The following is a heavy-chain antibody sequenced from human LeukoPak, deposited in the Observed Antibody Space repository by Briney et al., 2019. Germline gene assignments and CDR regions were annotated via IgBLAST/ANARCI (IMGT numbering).Heavy chain of an antibody. J-gene: IGHJ6*02. CDR1: GFTFSSNG. V-gene: IGHV3-33*01. CDR2: IWYDGSNK. D-gene: IGHD3-22*01. CDR3: ARPYYSNYYYYGMDV. Sequence: GGSLRVSCAASGFTFSSNGMHWVRQAPGKGLEWVGIIWYDGSNKYYADSVKGRFTISRDNSKNTLYLQMNSLRVEDTAVYYCARPYYSNYYYYGMDVWGQGTTVTVSS.